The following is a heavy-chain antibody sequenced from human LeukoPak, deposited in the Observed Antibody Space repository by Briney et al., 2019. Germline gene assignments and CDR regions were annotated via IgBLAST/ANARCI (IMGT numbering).Heavy chain of an antibody. Sequence: AGGSLRLSCAASGFTFDDYAMHWVRQAPGKGLEWVSGISWNSGSIGYADSVKGRFTISRDNSKNTLYLQMNSLRAEDTAVYYCAKDRKRNWFDPWGQGTLVTVSS. CDR3: AKDRKRNWFDP. CDR2: ISWNSGSI. D-gene: IGHD6-25*01. V-gene: IGHV3-9*01. CDR1: GFTFDDYA. J-gene: IGHJ5*02.